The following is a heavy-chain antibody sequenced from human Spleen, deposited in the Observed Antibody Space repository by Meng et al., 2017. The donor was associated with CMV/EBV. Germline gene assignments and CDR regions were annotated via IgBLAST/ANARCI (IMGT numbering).Heavy chain of an antibody. V-gene: IGHV4-4*02. CDR3: ATRQH. CDR1: DGSVSSNNW. J-gene: IGHJ4*02. Sequence: GSLRLSCVVSDGSVSSNNWWSWVRQPPGKGLEWIGEINHSGGTNYNPSLKSRVTISVDTSKNQFSLKLRSVTAADTAVYYCATRQHWGQGTLVTVSS. CDR2: INHSGGT.